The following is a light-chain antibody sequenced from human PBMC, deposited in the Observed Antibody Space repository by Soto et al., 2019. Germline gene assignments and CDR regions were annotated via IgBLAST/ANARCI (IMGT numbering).Light chain of an antibody. CDR3: SSSTASSTVV. CDR1: SSDVGAYNY. Sequence: QSALTQPASVSGSPGQSITISCTGTSSDVGAYNYVSWYQHYPGKAPKLMIYDVSNRPSGVSNRFSGSKSGNTASLTISGLQDEDEADYCCSSSTASSTVVFGGGTKLTVL. CDR2: DVS. V-gene: IGLV2-14*03. J-gene: IGLJ2*01.